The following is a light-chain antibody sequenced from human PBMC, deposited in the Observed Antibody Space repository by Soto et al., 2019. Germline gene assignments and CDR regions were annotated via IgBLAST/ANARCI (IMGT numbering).Light chain of an antibody. CDR1: SSNIGSYYD. CDR2: GDN. V-gene: IGLV1-40*01. Sequence: QSVLTQPPSVSGAPGQRVTIPCTGSSSNIGSYYDVHWYQQLPGTVPKLLIYGDNNRPSGVPDRFSGSKSGTSASLAITGLPAEDEANYYCQSYDSSLSHVVFGGGTKLTVL. J-gene: IGLJ2*01. CDR3: QSYDSSLSHVV.